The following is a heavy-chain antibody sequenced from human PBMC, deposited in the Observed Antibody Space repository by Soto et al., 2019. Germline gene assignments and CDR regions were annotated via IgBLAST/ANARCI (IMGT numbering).Heavy chain of an antibody. V-gene: IGHV1-2*02. CDR3: ARDGGSHYYDSRGCIVY. CDR1: GYTFIDYY. J-gene: IGHJ4*02. Sequence: QVQLVQSGAEVKKPGASVKVSCKASGYTFIDYYIHWVRQAPGQGLEWMGWINPSNGGTKFAQKFQGRVTMTRDTSIGTAYMELLTLQSDDTAVYYCARDGGSHYYDSRGCIVYWGQGALVTVSS. D-gene: IGHD3-22*01. CDR2: INPSNGGT.